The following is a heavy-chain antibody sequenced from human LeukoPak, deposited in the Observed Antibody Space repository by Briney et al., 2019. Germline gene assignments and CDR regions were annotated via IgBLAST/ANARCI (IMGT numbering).Heavy chain of an antibody. Sequence: PGGSLRLSCAASGFTFSSYAMSWVRQAPGKGLEWVSAISGSGGSTYYADSVKGRFTISRDNAKNSLYLQMNSLRAEDTAVYYCARDEDSSGYCDYWGQGTLVTVSS. J-gene: IGHJ4*02. CDR2: ISGSGGST. D-gene: IGHD3-22*01. CDR3: ARDEDSSGYCDY. CDR1: GFTFSSYA. V-gene: IGHV3-23*01.